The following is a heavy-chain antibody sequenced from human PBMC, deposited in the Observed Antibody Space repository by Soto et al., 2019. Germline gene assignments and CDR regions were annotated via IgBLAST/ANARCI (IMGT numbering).Heavy chain of an antibody. V-gene: IGHV6-1*01. CDR2: TYYRSKWYN. J-gene: IGHJ5*02. D-gene: IGHD6-19*01. CDR1: GDSVSSNSAA. CDR3: ATYPASDSSGYFDP. Sequence: PSQTLSLTCAISGDSVSSNSAAWNWIRQSPSRGLERLGRTYYRSKWYNDYAVSVKSRITINPDTSKNQFSLQLNSVTPEDTAVYYCATYPASDSSGYFDPWGQGTLVTVSS.